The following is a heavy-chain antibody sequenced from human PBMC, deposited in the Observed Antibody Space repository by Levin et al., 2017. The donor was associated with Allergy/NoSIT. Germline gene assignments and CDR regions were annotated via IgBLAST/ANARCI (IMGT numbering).Heavy chain of an antibody. D-gene: IGHD6-13*01. Sequence: PSETLSLTCAVYGGSFSGYYWSWIRQPPGKGLEWIGEINHSGSTNYNPSLKSRVTISVDTSKSQFSLKLSSVTAADTAVYYCARIRPLAAAGTGIWYFDLWGRGTLVTVSS. V-gene: IGHV4-34*01. CDR2: INHSGST. CDR3: ARIRPLAAAGTGIWYFDL. CDR1: GGSFSGYY. J-gene: IGHJ2*01.